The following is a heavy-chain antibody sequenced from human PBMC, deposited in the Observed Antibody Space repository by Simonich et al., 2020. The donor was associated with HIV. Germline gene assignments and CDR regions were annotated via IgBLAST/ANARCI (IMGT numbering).Heavy chain of an antibody. J-gene: IGHJ3*02. CDR2: INHSGST. V-gene: IGHV4-34*01. CDR3: ATTINYEDAFDI. D-gene: IGHD4-4*01. CDR1: GGSFSGYY. Sequence: QVQLQQWGAGLLKPSETLSLTCAVYGGSFSGYYWSWIRPPPGKGLEWIGEINHSGSTNYNPSLKSRVTISVDTSKNQFSLKLSSVTAADTAVYYCATTINYEDAFDIWGQGTMVTVSS.